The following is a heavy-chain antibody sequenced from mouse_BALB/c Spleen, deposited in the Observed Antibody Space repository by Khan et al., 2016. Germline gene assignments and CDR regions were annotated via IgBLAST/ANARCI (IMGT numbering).Heavy chain of an antibody. J-gene: IGHJ4*01. CDR2: IDPFNGGT. Sequence: VQLQQSGPELMKPGASVKISCKASGYSFTSYYMHWVKQSHGKSLEWIGYIDPFNGGTSYNQKFKGKATLTVDKSSSTAYMHLSSLTSEDSAFYYCASSTQSFYAMDYWGQGTSVTVSS. CDR3: ASSTQSFYAMDY. V-gene: IGHV1S135*01. D-gene: IGHD1-1*01. CDR1: GYSFTSYY.